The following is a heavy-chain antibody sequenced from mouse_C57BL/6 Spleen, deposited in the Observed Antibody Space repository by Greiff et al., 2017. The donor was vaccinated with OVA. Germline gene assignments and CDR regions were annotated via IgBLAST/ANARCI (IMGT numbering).Heavy chain of an antibody. J-gene: IGHJ2*01. Sequence: VKLQESGAELVKPGASVKMSCKASGYTFTSYWITWVKQRPGQGLEWIGDIYPGSGSTNYNEKFKSKATLTVDTSSRTAYMQLSSLTSEDSAVYYCARDYYGRSDYWGQGTTLTVSS. CDR2: IYPGSGST. D-gene: IGHD1-1*01. V-gene: IGHV1-55*01. CDR1: GYTFTSYW. CDR3: ARDYYGRSDY.